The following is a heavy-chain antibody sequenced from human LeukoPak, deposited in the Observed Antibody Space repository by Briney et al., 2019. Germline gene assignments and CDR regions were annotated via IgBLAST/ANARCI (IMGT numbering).Heavy chain of an antibody. Sequence: GGSLRLSCAVSVLTFRRYAMSCVPGAPRTGREGGSVSGSGGSIDYADSMKGRFTISRANSKNTLYLQMNSLRAEDTAVYSCARVAVGQMPYHAFDIWGQGTLVTVSS. D-gene: IGHD2-2*01. J-gene: IGHJ3*02. CDR2: SGSGGSI. CDR3: ARVAVGQMPYHAFDI. V-gene: IGHV3-66*01. CDR1: VLTFRRYA.